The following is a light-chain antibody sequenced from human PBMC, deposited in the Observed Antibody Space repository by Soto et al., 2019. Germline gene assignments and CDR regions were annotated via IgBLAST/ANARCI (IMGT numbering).Light chain of an antibody. CDR2: DES. CDR1: QSVSSY. V-gene: IGKV3-11*01. Sequence: ILITQSPSTXSLMPGSRATCSCRASQSVSSYLAWYQKKPGQDXRXXXYDESNRATGIQARFSGSGSGTDFTLNIICLEPEDFAIYYCQQRRNSRGTFGQGTRLEI. J-gene: IGKJ5*01. CDR3: QQRRNSRGT.